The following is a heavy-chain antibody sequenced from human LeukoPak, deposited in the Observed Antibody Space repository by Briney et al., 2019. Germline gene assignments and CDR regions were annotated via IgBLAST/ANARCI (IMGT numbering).Heavy chain of an antibody. J-gene: IGHJ3*01. CDR3: ARVSAAVHLGAFDL. D-gene: IGHD3-3*01. CDR1: VVSISPYY. Sequence: SETLSLTCAVSVVSISPYYWAWIRQPPGKGLEWIGYIHTTGSNNQYPSLKSRVTISVDKSKNPCSLRLTSVTAADTGVYYCARVSAAVHLGAFDLWGQGTMVTLSS. CDR2: IHTTGSN. V-gene: IGHV4-4*09.